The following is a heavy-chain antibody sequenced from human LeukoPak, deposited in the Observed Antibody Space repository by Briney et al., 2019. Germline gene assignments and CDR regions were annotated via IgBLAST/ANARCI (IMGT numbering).Heavy chain of an antibody. J-gene: IGHJ6*03. D-gene: IGHD5-12*01. V-gene: IGHV1-46*01. CDR1: GYTFINYY. CDR2: INPSGGTT. Sequence: ASVKVSCKASGYTFINYYMRWVRQAPGQGLEWMGIINPSGGTTSYAQNFQGRVTMTRDTSTSTVYMELSSLRSEDTAVYYCAKGGGYEAQYYYYYLDVWGKGTTVTISS. CDR3: AKGGGYEAQYYYYYLDV.